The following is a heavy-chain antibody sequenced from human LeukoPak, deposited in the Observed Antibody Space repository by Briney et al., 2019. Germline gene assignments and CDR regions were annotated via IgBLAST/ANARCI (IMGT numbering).Heavy chain of an antibody. J-gene: IGHJ4*02. V-gene: IGHV3-74*01. CDR3: TGHHQAYSRTY. Sequence: GGSLRLSCAGSGFTFSSYWMHWVRQAPGKGLVWVSRISTDASSTTYADSVKGRFTISRDNAKGTLYLQMSSLRAEDTAVYYCTGHHQAYSRTYWGQGTLVTVSS. D-gene: IGHD4-11*01. CDR1: GFTFSSYW. CDR2: ISTDASST.